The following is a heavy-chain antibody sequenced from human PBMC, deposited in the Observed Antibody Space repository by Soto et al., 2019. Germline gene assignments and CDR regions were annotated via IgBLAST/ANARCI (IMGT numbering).Heavy chain of an antibody. D-gene: IGHD3-3*01. CDR2: INGDGSGT. J-gene: IGHJ4*02. Sequence: EVQLVESGGGLVQPGGSLRLSCAASVFSFSGSWMHWVRQAPGKGLIWVSRINGDGSGTSYADFVKGRFTISRDNAKNTLFLQMNRLRAEDTAVYYCARGIFGSGTANDYWGQGTLVAVSS. V-gene: IGHV3-74*01. CDR3: ARGIFGSGTANDY. CDR1: VFSFSGSW.